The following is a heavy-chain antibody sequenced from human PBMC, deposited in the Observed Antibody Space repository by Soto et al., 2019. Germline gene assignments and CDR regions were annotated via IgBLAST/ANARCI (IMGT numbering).Heavy chain of an antibody. CDR1: GYSFTSYW. V-gene: IGHV5-51*01. D-gene: IGHD3-16*01. Sequence: ESLTISCKGSGYSFTSYWIGLVRQMPGKGLEWMGIIYPGDSDTRYSPSFQGQVTISADKSISTAYLQWSSLKASDTAMYYCARRSPLITFGGANQRYAFDIWGQGTMVTVSS. CDR3: ARRSPLITFGGANQRYAFDI. CDR2: IYPGDSDT. J-gene: IGHJ3*02.